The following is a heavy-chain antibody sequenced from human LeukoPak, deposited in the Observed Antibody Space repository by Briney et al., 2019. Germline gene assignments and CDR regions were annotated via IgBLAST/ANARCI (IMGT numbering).Heavy chain of an antibody. Sequence: GESLQISCKGSGYIFTSYWISWVRQMPGKGLEWMGRIDPSDSYTNYSPSFQGHVTISADKSISTAYLQWSSLKASDTAMYCCARQGGVVLTSPFDYWGQGTLVTVSS. CDR3: ARQGGVVLTSPFDY. CDR2: IDPSDSYT. V-gene: IGHV5-10-1*01. CDR1: GYIFTSYW. D-gene: IGHD3-3*01. J-gene: IGHJ4*02.